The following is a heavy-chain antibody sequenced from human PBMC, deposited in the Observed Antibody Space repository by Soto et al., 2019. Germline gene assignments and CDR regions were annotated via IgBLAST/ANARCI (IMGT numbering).Heavy chain of an antibody. D-gene: IGHD1-7*01. CDR3: AREEIWNYVGFDY. CDR2: ISYDGSNK. J-gene: IGHJ4*02. Sequence: QVQLVESGGGVVQPGRSLRLSCAASGFTFSSYAMHWVRQAPGKGLEWVAVISYDGSNKYYADSVKGRFTISRDNSKNTLYLQMNSLRAEDTAVYYCAREEIWNYVGFDYWGQGTLVTVSS. CDR1: GFTFSSYA. V-gene: IGHV3-30-3*01.